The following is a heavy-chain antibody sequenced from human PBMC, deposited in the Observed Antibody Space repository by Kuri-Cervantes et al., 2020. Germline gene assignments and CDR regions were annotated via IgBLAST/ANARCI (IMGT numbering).Heavy chain of an antibody. J-gene: IGHJ5*02. V-gene: IGHV4-34*01. CDR1: GGSFSGYY. CDR3: ARGARRGIAARSGWFDP. D-gene: IGHD6-6*01. CDR2: INHSGST. Sequence: SQTLSLTCAVYGGSFSGYYWSWIRQPPGKGLEWIGEINHSGSTNYNPSLKSRVTISVDTSKNQFSLKLSSVTAADTAVYYCARGARRGIAARSGWFDPWGQGTLVTVSS.